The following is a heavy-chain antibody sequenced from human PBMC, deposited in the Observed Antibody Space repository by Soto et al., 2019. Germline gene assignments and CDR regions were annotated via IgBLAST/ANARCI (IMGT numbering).Heavy chain of an antibody. V-gene: IGHV4-59*01. CDR3: ARVRALGYCSSTSCYENNDAFDI. D-gene: IGHD2-2*01. J-gene: IGHJ3*02. CDR1: GGSISSYY. CDR2: IYYSGST. Sequence: PSETLSLTCTVSGGSISSYYWSWIRQPPGKGLEWIGYIYYSGSTNYNPSLKSRVTISVDTSKNQFSLKLSSVTAADTAVYYGARVRALGYCSSTSCYENNDAFDIWGQGTMVTV.